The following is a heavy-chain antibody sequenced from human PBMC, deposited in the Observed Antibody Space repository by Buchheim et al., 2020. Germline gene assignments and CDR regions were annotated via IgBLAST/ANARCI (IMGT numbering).Heavy chain of an antibody. D-gene: IGHD5-18*01. V-gene: IGHV3-30*18. CDR1: GFTFSSYG. J-gene: IGHJ4*02. Sequence: QVQLVESGGGVVQPGRSLRLSCAASGFTFSSYGMHWVRQAPGKGLEWVAVISYDGSNKYYADSVKGRFTISRDNSKNTLYLQMNSLRAEDTAVYYCAKPEGRRIQVWLFDYWGQGTL. CDR3: AKPEGRRIQVWLFDY. CDR2: ISYDGSNK.